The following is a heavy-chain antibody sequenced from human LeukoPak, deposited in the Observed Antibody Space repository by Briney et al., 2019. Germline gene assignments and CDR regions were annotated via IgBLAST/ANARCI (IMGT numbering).Heavy chain of an antibody. CDR1: GYTFTSYD. D-gene: IGHD4-17*01. J-gene: IGHJ6*02. V-gene: IGHV1-8*01. CDR3: ASVWYGDQNENYYYYYGMDV. CDR2: MNPNSGNT. Sequence: ASVKVSCKASGYTFTSYDTNWVRQATGQGLEWMGWMNPNSGNTGYAQKFQGRVTMTRNTSISTAYMELSSLRSEDTAVYYCASVWYGDQNENYYYYYGMDVWGQGTTVTVSS.